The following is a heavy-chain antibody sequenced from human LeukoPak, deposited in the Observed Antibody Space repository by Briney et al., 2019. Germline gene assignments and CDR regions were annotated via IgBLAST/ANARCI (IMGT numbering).Heavy chain of an antibody. J-gene: IGHJ4*02. Sequence: PGGSLRLSCAASRFTFSSYGMHWVRQAPGKGLEWVAVISYDGSNKYYADSVKGRFTISRDNSKNTLYLQMNSLRAEDTAVYYCAKDLHYYGSGSPLDYWGQGTLVTVSS. D-gene: IGHD3-10*01. CDR2: ISYDGSNK. V-gene: IGHV3-30*18. CDR1: RFTFSSYG. CDR3: AKDLHYYGSGSPLDY.